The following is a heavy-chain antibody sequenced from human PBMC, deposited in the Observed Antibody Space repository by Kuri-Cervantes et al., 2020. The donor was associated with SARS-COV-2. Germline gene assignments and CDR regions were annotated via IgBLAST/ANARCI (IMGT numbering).Heavy chain of an antibody. Sequence: GGSLRPPCAAFGFTSSGYAMHWVRQAPGKGLEWVSAISGSGGSTYYADSVKGRFTISRDNSKNTLYLQMNSLRAEDTAVYYCAKDSPGIAVAEAFDIWGQGTMVTVSS. CDR2: ISGSGGST. V-gene: IGHV3-23*01. CDR3: AKDSPGIAVAEAFDI. J-gene: IGHJ3*02. D-gene: IGHD6-19*01. CDR1: GFTSSGYA.